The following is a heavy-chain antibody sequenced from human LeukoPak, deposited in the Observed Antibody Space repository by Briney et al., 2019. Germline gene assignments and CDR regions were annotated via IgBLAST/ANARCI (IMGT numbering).Heavy chain of an antibody. V-gene: IGHV3-9*01. J-gene: IGHJ4*02. D-gene: IGHD6-13*01. CDR1: GFTFDDYA. CDR2: ISWNSGSI. Sequence: GRSLRLSCAASGFTFDDYAMPWVRHAPGKGLEWVSGISWNSGSIGYADSVKGRFTISRDNAKNSLYLQMNSLRAEDTALYYCAKGVSSWYGLVSPLGFDYWGQGTLVTVSS. CDR3: AKGVSSWYGLVSPLGFDY.